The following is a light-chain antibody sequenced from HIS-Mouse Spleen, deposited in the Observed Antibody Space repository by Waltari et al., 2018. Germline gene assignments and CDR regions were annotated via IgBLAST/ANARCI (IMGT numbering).Light chain of an antibody. CDR1: NIGSKS. CDR3: QVWDSSSDPSYV. J-gene: IGLJ1*01. V-gene: IGLV3-21*02. Sequence: SYVLTQPPSVSVAPGQTARITCGGNNIGSKSVHWYQQKPGQAPGLVVYDESDRPSGIPERFSGSNSGNTATLTISRVEAGDEADYYCQVWDSSSDPSYVFGTGTKVTVL. CDR2: DES.